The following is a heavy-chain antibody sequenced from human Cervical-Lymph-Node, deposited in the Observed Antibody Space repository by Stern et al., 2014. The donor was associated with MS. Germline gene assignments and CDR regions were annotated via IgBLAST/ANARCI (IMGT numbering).Heavy chain of an antibody. CDR1: GFTFSNYW. CDR2: ANGDDNDR. CDR3: TRGTLELPGLADY. D-gene: IGHD1-7*01. Sequence: EVQLVESGGGLVQPGGSLRVSCATSGFTFSNYWVHWVRQVPGKGLEWISSANGDDNDRRYADSVNGRFTISRDNSKNTVYLQLKSLRAEDMAVYYCTRGTLELPGLADYWGQGTLVAVSS. J-gene: IGHJ4*02. V-gene: IGHV3-74*02.